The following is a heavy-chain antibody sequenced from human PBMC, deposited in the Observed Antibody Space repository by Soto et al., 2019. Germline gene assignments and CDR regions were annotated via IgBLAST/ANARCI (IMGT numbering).Heavy chain of an antibody. CDR2: IRGIVGNT. Sequence: PGGSLTLSCAASGFTFSSYAMSWVRQPPGEGLEWVSAIRGIVGNTYYANSMKDRFTISRDTSKNTLYLQINSLRAEDTAVYYCAKQVVPAASAWFDPWGQGTLVTVSS. CDR3: AKQVVPAASAWFDP. V-gene: IGHV3-23*01. D-gene: IGHD2-2*01. J-gene: IGHJ5*02. CDR1: GFTFSSYA.